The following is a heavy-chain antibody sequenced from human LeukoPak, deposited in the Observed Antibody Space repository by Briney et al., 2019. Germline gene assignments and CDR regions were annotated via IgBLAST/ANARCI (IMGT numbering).Heavy chain of an antibody. CDR2: ISGDGGST. Sequence: GGSLRLSCAASGFTFDDYAMHWVRQAPGKGREWVSLISGDGGSTYYADSVKGRFTISRDNSKNSLYLQMNSLRTEDTALYSCGRTMADWYIDLSGRGTLVTVSS. CDR1: GFTFDDYA. V-gene: IGHV3-43*02. J-gene: IGHJ2*01. CDR3: GRTMADWYIDL. D-gene: IGHD4/OR15-4a*01.